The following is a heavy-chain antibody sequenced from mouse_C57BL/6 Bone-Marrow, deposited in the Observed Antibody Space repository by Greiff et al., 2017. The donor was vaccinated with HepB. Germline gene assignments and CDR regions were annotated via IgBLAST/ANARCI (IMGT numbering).Heavy chain of an antibody. V-gene: IGHV1-39*01. Sequence: EVQGVESGPELVKPGASVKISCKASGYSFTDYNMNWVKQSNGKSLEWIGVINPNYGTTSYNQKFKGKATLTVDQSSSTAYMQLNSLTSEDSAVYYCARRAYYGSSYGWYFDVWGTGTTVTVSS. J-gene: IGHJ1*03. CDR3: ARRAYYGSSYGWYFDV. CDR1: GYSFTDYN. CDR2: INPNYGTT. D-gene: IGHD1-1*01.